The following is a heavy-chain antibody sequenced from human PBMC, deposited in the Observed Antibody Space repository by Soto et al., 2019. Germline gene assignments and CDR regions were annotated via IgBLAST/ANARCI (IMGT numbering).Heavy chain of an antibody. CDR3: ARVRQYCSGTSCYLDP. J-gene: IGHJ5*02. D-gene: IGHD2-2*01. V-gene: IGHV4-4*02. Sequence: QVQLQESGPGLVKPSETLSLTCAVSGGSISSSNWWHWVRQPPGKGLECIGEMHHSGTTNYNPSLKSRVAISVDKSKNQFSLKLNSVTAADSAVYYCARVRQYCSGTSCYLDPWGQGTLVTVSS. CDR1: GGSISSSNW. CDR2: MHHSGTT.